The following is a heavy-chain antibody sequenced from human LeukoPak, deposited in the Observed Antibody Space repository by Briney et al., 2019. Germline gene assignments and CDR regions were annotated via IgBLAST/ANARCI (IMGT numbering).Heavy chain of an antibody. V-gene: IGHV1-18*01. CDR2: ISAYNGNT. Sequence: ASVKVSCKASGYTFTSYGISWVRQAPGQGLEWMGWISAYNGNTNYQQKLQSRVTMTTDTSTSTAYMELRSLRSDDTAVYYCARDGFSIAVAAPDYWGQGTLVTVSS. D-gene: IGHD6-19*01. J-gene: IGHJ4*02. CDR1: GYTFTSYG. CDR3: ARDGFSIAVAAPDY.